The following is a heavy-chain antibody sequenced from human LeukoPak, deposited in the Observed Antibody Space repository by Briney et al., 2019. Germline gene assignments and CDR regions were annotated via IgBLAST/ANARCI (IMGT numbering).Heavy chain of an antibody. CDR3: ARDDRLPGGDYVPFDY. CDR2: ISSSSSYI. J-gene: IGHJ4*02. CDR1: GFTFSSYS. D-gene: IGHD4-17*01. V-gene: IGHV3-21*01. Sequence: RAGGSLRLSCAASGFTFSSYSMNWVRQAPGKGLERVSSISSSSSYIYYADSVKGRLTISRDNAKNSLYLQMNSLRAEDTAVYYCARDDRLPGGDYVPFDYWGQGTLVTVSS.